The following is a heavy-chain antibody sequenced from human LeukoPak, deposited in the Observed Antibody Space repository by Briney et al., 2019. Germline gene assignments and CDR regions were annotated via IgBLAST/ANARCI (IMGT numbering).Heavy chain of an antibody. CDR1: GFTFSSYA. J-gene: IGHJ4*02. Sequence: GGSLRLSCAASGFTFSSYAMLWVRQAPGKGLEWVAVISYDGSNKYYADSVKGRFTISRDNSKNTLYLQMNSLRAEDTAVYYCARVDCSSTSCYTRGAFDYWGQGTLVTVSS. D-gene: IGHD2-2*02. CDR3: ARVDCSSTSCYTRGAFDY. V-gene: IGHV3-30-3*01. CDR2: ISYDGSNK.